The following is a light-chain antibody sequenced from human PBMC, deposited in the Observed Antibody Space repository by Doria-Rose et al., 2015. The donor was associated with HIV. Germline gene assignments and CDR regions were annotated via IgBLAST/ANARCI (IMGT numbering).Light chain of an antibody. V-gene: IGKV3-20*01. CDR1: QSFSSTY. CDR2: DGS. J-gene: IGKJ1*01. CDR3: HQYGTSXX. Sequence: TQSPGTLSLSPEERATLSCRASQSFSSTYLAWYQQKPGEAPSLLIYDGSTRATGIPDRFSASGSGTDFTLTINRLEPEDFALYYCHQYGTSXXFGQXXKVEX.